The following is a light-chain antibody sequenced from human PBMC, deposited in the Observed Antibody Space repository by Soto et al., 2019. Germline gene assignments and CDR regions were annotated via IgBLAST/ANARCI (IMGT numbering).Light chain of an antibody. V-gene: IGLV1-47*01. J-gene: IGLJ3*02. CDR3: AAWDDSLSGPWV. CDR2: RNN. Sequence: QSVLTQPPSASGTPGQRVTISCSGSSSNIGSNYVYWYQQLPGTAPKLLIYRNNQRPSGVPDRFSGSKSGTSASLAISGLQSEDEADYYCAAWDDSLSGPWVFGGGTKLIVL. CDR1: SSNIGSNY.